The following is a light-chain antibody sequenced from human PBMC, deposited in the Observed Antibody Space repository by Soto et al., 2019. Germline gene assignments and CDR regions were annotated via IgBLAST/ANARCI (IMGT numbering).Light chain of an antibody. CDR3: QRYNNAPRT. V-gene: IGKV1-27*01. CDR1: QGISNY. Sequence: DIQMTQSPSSLSGSVGDSVTITCRASQGISNYLAWYQQRPGKAPTLLIYAASTLQSGVPSRFSGSGFGTYFTLTISSLQPEYVATYYCQRYNNAPRTFGQGTKVEIQ. CDR2: AAS. J-gene: IGKJ1*01.